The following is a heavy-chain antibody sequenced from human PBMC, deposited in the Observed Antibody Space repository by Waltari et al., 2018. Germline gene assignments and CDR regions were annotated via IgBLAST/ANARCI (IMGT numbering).Heavy chain of an antibody. V-gene: IGHV3-30*02. CDR2: IRYDGSNK. Sequence: QVQLVESGGGVVQPGGSLRLSCAASGFTFSSYGMHWVRQAPGKGLEWVAFIRYDGSNKYYADSVKGRFTISRYNSKNTLYLQMNSLRAEDTAVYYCAKPNLGELSLSLFFDYWGQGTLVTVSS. CDR3: AKPNLGELSLSLFFDY. J-gene: IGHJ4*02. CDR1: GFTFSSYG. D-gene: IGHD3-16*02.